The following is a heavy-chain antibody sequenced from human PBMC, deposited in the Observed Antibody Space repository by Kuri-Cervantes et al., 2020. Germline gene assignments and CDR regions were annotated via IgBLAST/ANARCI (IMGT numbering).Heavy chain of an antibody. V-gene: IGHV3-21*01. Sequence: GESLKISCAASRFTFSNAWMSWVRQAPGKGLEWVSPISSSSSYIYYADSVKGRFTISRDNAKNSLYLQMNSLRAEDTAVYYCARFGYSGYDLDYWGQGTLVTVSS. CDR1: RFTFSNAW. D-gene: IGHD5-12*01. CDR3: ARFGYSGYDLDY. CDR2: ISSSSSYI. J-gene: IGHJ4*02.